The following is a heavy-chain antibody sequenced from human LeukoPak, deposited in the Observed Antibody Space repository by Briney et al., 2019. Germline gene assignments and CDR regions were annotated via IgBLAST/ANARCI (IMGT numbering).Heavy chain of an antibody. J-gene: IGHJ4*02. V-gene: IGHV3-21*01. CDR3: ARAEDIVVVPAAARPGFFDY. Sequence: GGSLRLSCAASGFTFSDYSMNWVRQAPGKGLEWVSSISSSSSYIYYADSVKGRFTISRDNAKNSLYLQMNSLRAEDTAVYYCARAEDIVVVPAAARPGFFDYWGQGTLVTVSS. CDR1: GFTFSDYS. CDR2: ISSSSSYI. D-gene: IGHD2-2*01.